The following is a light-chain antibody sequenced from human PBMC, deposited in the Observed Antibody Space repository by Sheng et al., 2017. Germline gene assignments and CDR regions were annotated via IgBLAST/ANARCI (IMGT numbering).Light chain of an antibody. CDR3: QVWDPHTDLVI. J-gene: IGLJ2*01. CDR1: NIEVKS. V-gene: IGLV3-21*03. CDR2: DDK. Sequence: SYVLTQAPSVSVAPGKTAMITCGGNNIEVKSVNWYRQKPGQAPILVVHDDKDRPSGIPDRFSGSNSGNTATLIISKVEAGDEADYFCQVWDPHTDLVIFGGGTKLTVL.